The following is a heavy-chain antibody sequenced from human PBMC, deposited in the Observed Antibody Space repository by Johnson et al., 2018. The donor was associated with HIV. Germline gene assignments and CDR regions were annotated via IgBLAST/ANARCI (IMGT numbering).Heavy chain of an antibody. CDR1: GFTFSSYA. D-gene: IGHD3-10*01. J-gene: IGHJ3*02. CDR3: AREPRGPSSGSRIPDAFDI. V-gene: IGHV3-30-3*01. CDR2: ISYDGSNK. Sequence: QVQLVESGGGVVQPGRSLRLSCAASGFTFSSYAMHWVRQAPGKGLEWVAVISYDGSNKYYADSVKGRLTISRDNSKNTLYLQMNSLRAEDTAVYYCAREPRGPSSGSRIPDAFDIWGQGTMVTVSS.